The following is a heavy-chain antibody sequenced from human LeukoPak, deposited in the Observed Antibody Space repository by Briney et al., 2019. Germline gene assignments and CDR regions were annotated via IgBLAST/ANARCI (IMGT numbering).Heavy chain of an antibody. D-gene: IGHD2-21*01. V-gene: IGHV3-30-3*01. CDR1: GFTLSSYA. CDR2: ISNDGNDK. CDR3: ARYSDY. J-gene: IGHJ4*02. Sequence: GGSLRLSCAASGFTLSSYAMHWVRQAAGKGLEWVAVISNDGNDKYHADSVKGRFTISRDNSKNTLYLQMNSLRAEDTAVYYCARYSDYWGQGTLVTVSS.